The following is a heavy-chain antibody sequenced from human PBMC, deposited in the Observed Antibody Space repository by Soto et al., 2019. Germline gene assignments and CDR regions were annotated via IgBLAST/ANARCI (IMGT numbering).Heavy chain of an antibody. V-gene: IGHV3-23*01. CDR3: AKDSAYIAVAGTLSY. Sequence: GGSLRLSCAASGFTFSSYAMSWVRQAPGKGLEWVSAISGSGGSTYYADSVKGRFPISRDNSKNTLYLQMNSLRAEDTAVYYCAKDSAYIAVAGTLSYWGQGTLVTVSS. CDR1: GFTFSSYA. D-gene: IGHD6-19*01. J-gene: IGHJ4*02. CDR2: ISGSGGST.